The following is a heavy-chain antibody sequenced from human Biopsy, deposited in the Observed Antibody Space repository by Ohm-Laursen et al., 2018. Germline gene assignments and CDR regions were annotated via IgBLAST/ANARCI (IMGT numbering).Heavy chain of an antibody. V-gene: IGHV4-39*01. CDR3: ARDYDTSGYYYVS. J-gene: IGHJ5*02. CDR2: IFYRGGT. Sequence: TLSLTWTVSGGSISNNNYYWGWIRQPPGKGLEWIGSIFYRGGTHYKPSLKSRVNMSVDTSKNQFSLKLNSVTAADTAVYYCARDYDTSGYYYVSWGQGTLVTVSS. D-gene: IGHD3-22*01. CDR1: GGSISNNNYY.